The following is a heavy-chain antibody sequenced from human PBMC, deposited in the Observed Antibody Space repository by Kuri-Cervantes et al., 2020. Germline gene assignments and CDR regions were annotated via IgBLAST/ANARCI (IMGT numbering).Heavy chain of an antibody. CDR1: GYTFTSYA. CDR3: ARGNRAPSSRKTYYYYYMDV. Sequence: ASVKVSCKASGYTFTSYAMHWVRQAPGQRLEWMGWINAGNGNTKYSQKFQGRVTMTRNTSISTAYMELSSLRSEDTAVYYCARGNRAPSSRKTYYYYYMDVWGKGTTVTVS. V-gene: IGHV1-3*01. CDR2: INAGNGNT. D-gene: IGHD6-13*01. J-gene: IGHJ6*03.